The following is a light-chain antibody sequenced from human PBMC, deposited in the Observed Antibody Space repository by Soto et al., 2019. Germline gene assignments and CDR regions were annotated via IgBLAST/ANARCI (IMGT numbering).Light chain of an antibody. CDR1: TSDVGGYNS. CDR3: SSYTSITNGVV. V-gene: IGLV2-14*01. Sequence: QSALTQPASVSGSPGQSITISCTGTTSDVGGYNSVSWYQQRPGKVPRLIIYEVSNRPSGVSNRFSGSKSGNTAFLAISGLQADDEADYYCSSYTSITNGVVFGGGTKLTVL. J-gene: IGLJ2*01. CDR2: EVS.